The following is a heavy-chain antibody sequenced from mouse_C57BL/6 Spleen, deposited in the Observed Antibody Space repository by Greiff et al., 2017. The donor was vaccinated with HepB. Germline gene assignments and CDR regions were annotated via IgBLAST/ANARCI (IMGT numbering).Heavy chain of an antibody. CDR3: ARLGTGNWYFDV. V-gene: IGHV5-15*01. CDR2: ISNLAYSI. D-gene: IGHD4-1*01. Sequence: EVKVVESGEGLVQPGGSLKLSCAASGFTFSDYGMAWVRQAPRKGPEWVAFISNLAYSIYYADTVTGRFTISRENAKNTLYLEMSSLRSEDTAMYYCARLGTGNWYFDVWGTGTTVTVSS. J-gene: IGHJ1*03. CDR1: GFTFSDYG.